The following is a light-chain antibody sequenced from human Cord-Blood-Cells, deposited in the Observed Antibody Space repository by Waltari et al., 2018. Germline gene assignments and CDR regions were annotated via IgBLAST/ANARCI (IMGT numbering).Light chain of an antibody. J-gene: IGLJ2*01. CDR3: LLSYSGARYVV. V-gene: IGLV7-46*01. CDR2: DTS. Sequence: QAVVTQEPSLTVSPGGTVTLTCGSSTGAVTSGHYPYWFQQQPGQAPRTLIYDTSNKHSWTPARFPGSLLGGKAALTLSGAQPEDEAEYYCLLSYSGARYVVFGGGTKLTVL. CDR1: TGAVTSGHY.